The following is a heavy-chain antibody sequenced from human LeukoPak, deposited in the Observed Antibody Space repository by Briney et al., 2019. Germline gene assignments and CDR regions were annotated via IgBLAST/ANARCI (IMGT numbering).Heavy chain of an antibody. CDR1: GGSNSSYY. CDR2: IYTSGST. V-gene: IGHV4-4*09. Sequence: PSETLSLTCTVSGGSNSSYYWSWIRQPPGKGLEWIGYIYTSGSTNYNPSLKSRVTISVDTSKSQFSLKLSSVTAADTAVYYCARRLRWLQLDAFDIWGQGTMVTVSS. CDR3: ARRLRWLQLDAFDI. J-gene: IGHJ3*02. D-gene: IGHD5-24*01.